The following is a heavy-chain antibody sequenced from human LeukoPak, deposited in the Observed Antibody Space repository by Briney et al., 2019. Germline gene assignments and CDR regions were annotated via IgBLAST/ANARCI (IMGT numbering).Heavy chain of an antibody. Sequence: ASVKVSCKASGGTFFSYAISWVRQAPGQGLEWMGGIIPIFGTANYAQKFQGRVTITTDESPSTAYMELSSLRSEDTAVYYCASSYGSGSGYYYYYYMEVWGKGTTVTVSS. D-gene: IGHD3-10*01. J-gene: IGHJ6*03. CDR1: GGTFFSYA. CDR3: ASSYGSGSGYYYYYYMEV. CDR2: IIPIFGTA. V-gene: IGHV1-69*05.